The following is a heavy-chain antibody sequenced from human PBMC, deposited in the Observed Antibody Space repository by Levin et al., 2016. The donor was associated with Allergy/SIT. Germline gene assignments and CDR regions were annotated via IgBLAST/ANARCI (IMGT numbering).Heavy chain of an antibody. CDR1: GFTFSSYG. CDR2: IWYDGSNK. V-gene: IGHV3-33*01. D-gene: IGHD3-3*01. Sequence: LSLTCAASGFTFSSYGMHWVRQAPGKGLEWVAVIWYDGSNKYYADSVKGRFTISRDNSKNTLYLQMNSLRAEDTAVYYCARSASDYDFWSGYYPFYFDYWGQGTLVTVSS. CDR3: ARSASDYDFWSGYYPFYFDY. J-gene: IGHJ4*02.